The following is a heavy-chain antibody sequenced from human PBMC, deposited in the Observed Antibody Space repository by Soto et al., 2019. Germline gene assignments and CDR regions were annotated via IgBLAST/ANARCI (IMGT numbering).Heavy chain of an antibody. V-gene: IGHV1-3*01. D-gene: IGHD2-21*02. CDR2: INAGNGNT. CDR1: GYTFTSYA. J-gene: IGHJ4*02. Sequence: QVQLVQSGAEVKKPGASVKVSCKASGYTFTSYAMHWVRQAPGQRLEWMGWINAGNGNTKYSQKFQGRVTITRDTSASTAYMELSSLRSEDTAVYYCARSIVVVTALDYWVQGTLVTVSS. CDR3: ARSIVVVTALDY.